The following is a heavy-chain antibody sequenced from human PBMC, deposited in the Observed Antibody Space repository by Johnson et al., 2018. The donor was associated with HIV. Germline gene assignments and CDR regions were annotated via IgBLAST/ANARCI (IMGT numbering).Heavy chain of an antibody. D-gene: IGHD1-1*01. V-gene: IGHV3-66*01. CDR1: GFTVRSNH. CDR3: ARDVTAGNDAFDI. Sequence: VQLVESGGGLVQPGGSLRLSCAASGFTVRSNHISWVRQTPGKGLEWVSVIYSGGSTYYADSVKGRFTISRDNSKNTLYLQMNSLRAEDTAVYYCARDVTAGNDAFDIWGQGTMVTVSS. CDR2: IYSGGST. J-gene: IGHJ3*02.